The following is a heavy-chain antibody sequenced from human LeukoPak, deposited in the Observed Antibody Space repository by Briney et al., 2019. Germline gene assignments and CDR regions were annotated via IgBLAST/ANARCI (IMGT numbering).Heavy chain of an antibody. D-gene: IGHD3-22*01. J-gene: IGHJ5*01. CDR1: GFTFSRYA. CDR3: ITGSAYYYDS. V-gene: IGHV3-30*04. CDR2: TSPDGNSQ. Sequence: GGSLRLSCAASGFTFSRYAMHWVRQAPGKGLEWVAVTSPDGNSQYYADSVKGRFTIYRDNSKNTVLLQMNSLSTEDTAVYSCITGSAYYYDSWGQGTLVTVSS.